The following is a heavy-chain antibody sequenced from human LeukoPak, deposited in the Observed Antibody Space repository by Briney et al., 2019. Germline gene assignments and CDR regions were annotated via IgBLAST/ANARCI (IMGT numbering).Heavy chain of an antibody. CDR3: AREGAGYCSGGSCYVDPKFDY. CDR2: ISYDGSNK. V-gene: IGHV3-30-3*01. D-gene: IGHD2-15*01. J-gene: IGHJ4*02. Sequence: GGSLRLSCAASGFTFSSYAMHWVRQAPGKGLEWVGVISYDGSNKYYADSVKGRFSISRDHSQNPLYLQMDRLRAEDTAVYYCAREGAGYCSGGSCYVDPKFDYWGQGTLVTVSS. CDR1: GFTFSSYA.